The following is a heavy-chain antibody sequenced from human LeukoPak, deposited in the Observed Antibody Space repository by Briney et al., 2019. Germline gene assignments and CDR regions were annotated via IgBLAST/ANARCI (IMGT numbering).Heavy chain of an antibody. CDR1: GGTFTSYA. CDR3: ARGVATIKFSHNPYYFDY. J-gene: IGHJ4*02. CDR2: IIPIFGTA. V-gene: IGHV1-69*13. D-gene: IGHD5-12*01. Sequence: SGKVSGKASGGTFTSYAISWGRQAPGQGLEWMGGIIPIFGTANYAQKFQGRVTITADESTSTAYMELSSLRSEDTAVYYCARGVATIKFSHNPYYFDYWGQGTLVTVSS.